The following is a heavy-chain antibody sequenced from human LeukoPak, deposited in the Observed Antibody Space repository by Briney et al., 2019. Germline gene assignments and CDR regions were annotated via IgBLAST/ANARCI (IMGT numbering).Heavy chain of an antibody. CDR3: ARGQLWFGELFDKPIDY. Sequence: GGSLRLSCAASGFTFSSYAMHWVRQAPGKGLEWVAVISYDGSNKYYADSVKGRFTISRDNSKNTLYLQMNSLRAEDTAVYYCARGQLWFGELFDKPIDYWGQGTLVTVSS. J-gene: IGHJ4*02. CDR2: ISYDGSNK. CDR1: GFTFSSYA. V-gene: IGHV3-30-3*01. D-gene: IGHD3-10*01.